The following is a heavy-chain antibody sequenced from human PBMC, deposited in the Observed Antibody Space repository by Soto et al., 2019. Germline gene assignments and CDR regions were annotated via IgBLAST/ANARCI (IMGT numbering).Heavy chain of an antibody. Sequence: SGPTLGNPTQTLTLTCTFSGFSLSTSGMCVSWIRQPPGKALEWLALIDWDDDKYYSTSLKTRLTISKDTSKNQVVLTMTNMDPVDTATYYCARIRPYYDSSGYYPYGAFDIWGQGTMVTVSS. V-gene: IGHV2-70*01. D-gene: IGHD3-22*01. CDR3: ARIRPYYDSSGYYPYGAFDI. J-gene: IGHJ3*02. CDR2: IDWDDDK. CDR1: GFSLSTSGMC.